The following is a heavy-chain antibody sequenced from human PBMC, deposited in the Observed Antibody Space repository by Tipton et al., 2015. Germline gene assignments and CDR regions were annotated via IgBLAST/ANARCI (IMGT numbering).Heavy chain of an antibody. CDR1: GFTFTGDS. V-gene: IGHV3-21*01. J-gene: IGHJ4*02. CDR2: ISPSSRYI. CDR3: VRDPGRYFDY. Sequence: SLRLSCAASGFTFTGDSMNWVRQAPGKGLEWVSFISPSSRYIYYGDSAKGRFTISRDNRRNSLNLQMNSLRAEDTAVYYCVRDPGRYFDYWGQGTLATVSS.